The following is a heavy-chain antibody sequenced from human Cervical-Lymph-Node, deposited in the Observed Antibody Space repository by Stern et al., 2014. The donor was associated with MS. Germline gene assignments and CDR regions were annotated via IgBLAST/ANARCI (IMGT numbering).Heavy chain of an antibody. J-gene: IGHJ4*02. CDR1: GYSFTDYW. CDR3: ARLQVLTGYHNGFLDF. V-gene: IGHV5-51*01. CDR2: IYPGDSDT. D-gene: IGHD3-9*01. Sequence: EVQLVQSGAEVKKPGESLKISCKASGYSFTDYWIGWVRQTPGKGLEWMAIIYPGDSDTQYSPSFQGQVAISADTSISTAYLQWSSLKASDTALYYCARLQVLTGYHNGFLDFWSQGTQVTVSS.